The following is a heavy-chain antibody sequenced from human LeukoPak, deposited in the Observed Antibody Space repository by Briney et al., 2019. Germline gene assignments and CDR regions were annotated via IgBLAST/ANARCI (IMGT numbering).Heavy chain of an antibody. Sequence: ASVKVSCKASGGTFSSYTISWVRQAPGQGLGWMGRIIPIFGTANYAQKFQGRVTITTDESTSTAYMELSSLRSEDTAVYYCARDPILWGGYYYGNYFDYWGQGTLVTVSS. V-gene: IGHV1-69*05. J-gene: IGHJ4*02. CDR1: GGTFSSYT. CDR2: IIPIFGTA. CDR3: ARDPILWGGYYYGNYFDY. D-gene: IGHD3-22*01.